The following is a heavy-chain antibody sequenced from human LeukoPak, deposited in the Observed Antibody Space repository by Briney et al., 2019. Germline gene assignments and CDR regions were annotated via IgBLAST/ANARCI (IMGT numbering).Heavy chain of an antibody. CDR3: ARAPMGYYHGSGSRGDDPYYYYGMDV. CDR1: GGTFSSYA. V-gene: IGHV1-69*13. Sequence: ASVKVSCKASGGTFSSYAISWVRQAPGQGLEWMGGIIPIFGTANYAQKFQGRVTITADESTSTAYMELSSLRSEDTAVYYCARAPMGYYHGSGSRGDDPYYYYGMDVWGKGTTVTVSS. CDR2: IIPIFGTA. D-gene: IGHD3-10*01. J-gene: IGHJ6*04.